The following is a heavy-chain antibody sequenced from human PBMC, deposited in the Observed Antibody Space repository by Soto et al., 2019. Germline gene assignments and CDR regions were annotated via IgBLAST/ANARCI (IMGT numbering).Heavy chain of an antibody. Sequence: GGSLRLSCAASGFTFSSYAMSWVRQAPGKGLEWVSAISGSGGSTYYADSVKGRFTISRDNSKNTLYLQMNSLRAEDTAVYYCAKARPRVEGATRETDYWGQGTLVTVSS. D-gene: IGHD2-15*01. V-gene: IGHV3-23*01. CDR1: GFTFSSYA. J-gene: IGHJ4*02. CDR3: AKARPRVEGATRETDY. CDR2: ISGSGGST.